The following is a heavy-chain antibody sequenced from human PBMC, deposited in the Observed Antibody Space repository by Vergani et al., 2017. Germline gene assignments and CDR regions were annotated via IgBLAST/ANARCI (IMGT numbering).Heavy chain of an antibody. CDR2: IYPGDSDT. Sequence: EVQLVQSGAEVKKPGESLKISCKGSGYSFTSYWIGWVRQMPGKGLEWMGIIYPGDSDTRYSPSLQGQVTISADKSISTAYLQWSSLKASDTAMYYCARSGPPNCSGGSCYSPYWYFDLWGRGTLVTVSS. V-gene: IGHV5-51*01. J-gene: IGHJ2*01. CDR1: GYSFTSYW. D-gene: IGHD2-15*01. CDR3: ARSGPPNCSGGSCYSPYWYFDL.